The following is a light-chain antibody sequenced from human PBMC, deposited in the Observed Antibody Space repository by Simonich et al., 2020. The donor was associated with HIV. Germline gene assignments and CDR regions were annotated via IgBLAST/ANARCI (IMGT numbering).Light chain of an antibody. Sequence: DIQMTQSPSSLSASVGDRVTITCRASQSISSWLAWYQQKPGKAPKLLIYKASSLESGVPSRFSGSGSGTEFTLTISSLQPDDFASYYCQQYHSYSQTFGQGTKLEFK. CDR1: QSISSW. J-gene: IGKJ2*01. CDR2: KAS. CDR3: QQYHSYSQT. V-gene: IGKV1-5*03.